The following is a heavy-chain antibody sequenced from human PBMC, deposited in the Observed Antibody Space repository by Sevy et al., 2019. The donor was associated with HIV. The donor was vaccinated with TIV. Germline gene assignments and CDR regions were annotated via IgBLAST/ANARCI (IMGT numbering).Heavy chain of an antibody. D-gene: IGHD6-13*01. Sequence: GGSLRLSCAASGLTFSSYGMHWIRQAPGKGLEWVALLSFDGSNKYYADSVKGRFTISRDNSKNTLYLQMSSLRPEDTAVYYCAKEGSSSSWYDPYYFDYWGQGTLVTVSS. V-gene: IGHV3-30*18. CDR1: GLTFSSYG. CDR3: AKEGSSSSWYDPYYFDY. CDR2: LSFDGSNK. J-gene: IGHJ4*02.